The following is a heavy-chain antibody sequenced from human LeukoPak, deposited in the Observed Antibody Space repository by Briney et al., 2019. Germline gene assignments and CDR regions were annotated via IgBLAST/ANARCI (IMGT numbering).Heavy chain of an antibody. V-gene: IGHV3-23*01. J-gene: IGHJ4*02. CDR2: ISGSGGST. Sequence: GGSLRLSCAASGFTFSSYAMSWVRQAPGEGLEWVSAISGSGGSTYYADSVKGRFTISRDNSKNTLFLLLNSLRAEDTAVYYCAKPPYYYDGSGSRRTSGYFENWGQGTLVTVSS. CDR1: GFTFSSYA. D-gene: IGHD3-22*01. CDR3: AKPPYYYDGSGSRRTSGYFEN.